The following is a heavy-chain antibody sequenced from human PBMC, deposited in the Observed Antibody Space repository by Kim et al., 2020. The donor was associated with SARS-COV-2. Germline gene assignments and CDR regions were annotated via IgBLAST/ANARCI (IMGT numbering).Heavy chain of an antibody. CDR1: GFTFSSYA. Sequence: GGSLRLSCAASGFTFSSYAMSWVRQAPGKGLEWVSAISGSGGSTYYADSVKGRFTISRDNSKNTLYLQMNSLRAEDTAVYYCAKDRPSRMVVAATPIDYWGQGTLVTVSS. CDR2: ISGSGGST. V-gene: IGHV3-23*01. J-gene: IGHJ4*02. D-gene: IGHD2-15*01. CDR3: AKDRPSRMVVAATPIDY.